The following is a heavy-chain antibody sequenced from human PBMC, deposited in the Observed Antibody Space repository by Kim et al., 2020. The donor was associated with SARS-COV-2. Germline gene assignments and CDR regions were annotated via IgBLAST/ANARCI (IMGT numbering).Heavy chain of an antibody. J-gene: IGHJ4*02. CDR1: GFTFSSYA. CDR2: ISGSGGST. D-gene: IGHD6-19*01. V-gene: IGHV3-23*01. CDR3: AKRPRWRIAVAVHDY. Sequence: GGSLRLSCAASGFTFSSYAMSWVRQAPGKGLEWVSAISGSGGSTYYADSVKGRFTISRDNSKNTLYLQMNSLRAEDTAVYYCAKRPRWRIAVAVHDYWGQGTLVTVSS.